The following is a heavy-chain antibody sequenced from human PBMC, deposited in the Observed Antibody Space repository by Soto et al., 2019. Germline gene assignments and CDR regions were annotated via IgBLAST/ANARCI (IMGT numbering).Heavy chain of an antibody. Sequence: SVKVSCKASGFTFTSSAVQWVRQARGQRLEWIGWIVVGSGNTNYAQKFQERVTITRDMSTSTAYMELSSLRSEDTAVYYCAADLGATTAFYIWGQGTMVTVSS. CDR2: IVVGSGNT. CDR1: GFTFTSSA. V-gene: IGHV1-58*01. CDR3: AADLGATTAFYI. J-gene: IGHJ3*02. D-gene: IGHD1-26*01.